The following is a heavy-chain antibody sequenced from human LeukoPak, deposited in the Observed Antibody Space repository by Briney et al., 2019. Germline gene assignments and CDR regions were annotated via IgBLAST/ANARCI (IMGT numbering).Heavy chain of an antibody. V-gene: IGHV1-69*04. D-gene: IGHD2-2*01. CDR2: IIPILGIA. CDR3: ARDRYCSSTSCYVGPNDAFDI. CDR1: GGTFSSYA. J-gene: IGHJ3*02. Sequence: SVKVSCKASGGTFSSYAISWVRQAPGQGLEWMGRIIPILGIANYAQKFQGRVTITADKSTSTAYTELSSLRSEDTAVYYCARDRYCSSTSCYVGPNDAFDIWGQGTMVTVSS.